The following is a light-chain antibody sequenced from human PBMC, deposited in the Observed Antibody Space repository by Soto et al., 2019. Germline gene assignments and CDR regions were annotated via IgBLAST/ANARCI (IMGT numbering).Light chain of an antibody. Sequence: DIQMTQSPSSLSASIGDRVTISCRASQNVATYLNWYQQKPGKAPKLLIYLASTLQSGVPSRFSGSGSGTDFTLTISRLQPEDVAAYFCQQSYSTPYTFGRGTKLEIK. CDR3: QQSYSTPYT. V-gene: IGKV1-39*01. CDR2: LAS. CDR1: QNVATY. J-gene: IGKJ2*01.